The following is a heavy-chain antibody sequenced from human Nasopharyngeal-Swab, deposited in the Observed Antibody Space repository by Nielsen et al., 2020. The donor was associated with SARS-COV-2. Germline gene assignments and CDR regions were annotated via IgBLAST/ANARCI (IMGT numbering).Heavy chain of an antibody. CDR3: ANYYDSSGYFVY. V-gene: IGHV4-38-2*02. Sequence: SETLSLICTVSGYSISSGYYWGWIRQPPGKGLEWIGSIYHSGSTYYNPSLKSRVTISVDTSKNQFSLKLSSVTAADTAVYYCANYYDSSGYFVYWGQGTLVTVSS. J-gene: IGHJ4*02. CDR1: GYSISSGYY. D-gene: IGHD3-22*01. CDR2: IYHSGST.